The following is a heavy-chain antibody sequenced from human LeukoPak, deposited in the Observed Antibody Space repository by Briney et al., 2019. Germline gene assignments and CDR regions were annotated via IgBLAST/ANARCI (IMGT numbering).Heavy chain of an antibody. V-gene: IGHV4-59*08. CDR2: IYYSGST. Sequence: SETLSLTCTVSGGSIGSYYWSWIRQPPGKGLEWIGYIYYSGSTNYNPSLKSRVTISVDTSKNQFSLKLSSVTAADTAVYYCARTSIAARNFDYWGQGTLVTVSS. CDR1: GGSIGSYY. CDR3: ARTSIAARNFDY. D-gene: IGHD6-6*01. J-gene: IGHJ4*02.